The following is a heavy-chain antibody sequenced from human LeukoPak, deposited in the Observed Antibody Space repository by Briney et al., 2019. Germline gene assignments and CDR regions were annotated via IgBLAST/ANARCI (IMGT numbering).Heavy chain of an antibody. CDR2: NHYSGST. Sequence: SQTLSLTCSVWGGFIRSHYWRWIRHPPGKALEWIGYNHYSGSTNYNPSLTSQVTISVGTSKHQFSLKLSSVTAADAAVYYCAGLAGYNSYYFWYWGPGAMVSV. J-gene: IGHJ4*02. V-gene: IGHV4-59*11. CDR3: AGLAGYNSYYFWY. CDR1: GGFIRSHY. D-gene: IGHD5-24*01.